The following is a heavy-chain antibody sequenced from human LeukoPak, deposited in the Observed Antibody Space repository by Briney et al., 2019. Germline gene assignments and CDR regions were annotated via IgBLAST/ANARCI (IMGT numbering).Heavy chain of an antibody. CDR2: IIPIFGTA. V-gene: IGHV1-69*13. CDR3: ASCSTSSHPIDP. CDR1: GGTFSSYA. J-gene: IGHJ5*02. Sequence: GASVKVSCKASGGTFSSYAISWVGQAPGQGLEWMGGIIPIFGTANYAQKFQGRVTITADESTSTAYMELSSLRSEDTAVYYCASCSTSSHPIDPWGQGTLVTVSS. D-gene: IGHD2-2*01.